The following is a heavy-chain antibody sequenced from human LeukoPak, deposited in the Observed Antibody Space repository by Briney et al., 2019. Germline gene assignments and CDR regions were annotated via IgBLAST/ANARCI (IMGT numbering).Heavy chain of an antibody. J-gene: IGHJ2*01. CDR2: ISTSGST. V-gene: IGHV4-4*07. CDR1: GASISNYY. CDR3: ARGIWEMATIPYWYFDI. Sequence: SGTLSLTCTVSGASISNYYWSWIRQPAGKGLEWIGRISTSGSTNYNPSLKSRVTMSVDTSKNQFSLKLSSVTAADTALYYCARGIWEMATIPYWYFDIWGRGTLVTVSS. D-gene: IGHD5-24*01.